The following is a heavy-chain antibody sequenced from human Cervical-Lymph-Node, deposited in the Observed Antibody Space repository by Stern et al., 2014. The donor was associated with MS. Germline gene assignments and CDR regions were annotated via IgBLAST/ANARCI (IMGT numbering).Heavy chain of an antibody. Sequence: VQLVQSGAEVKKPGESLKISCKGSGYSFPNYWIGWVRQVPGKGLEWMGIIYPGDSDTRYSPSFQGQVTISADKSINTASLHWSGLKGSDTAIYYCARHSVYSGYDSHFFDYWGQGTLVTVSS. CDR3: ARHSVYSGYDSHFFDY. D-gene: IGHD5-12*01. CDR1: GYSFPNYW. J-gene: IGHJ4*02. CDR2: IYPGDSDT. V-gene: IGHV5-51*01.